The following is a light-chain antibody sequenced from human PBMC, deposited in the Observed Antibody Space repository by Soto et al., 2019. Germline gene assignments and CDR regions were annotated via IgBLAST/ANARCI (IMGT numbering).Light chain of an antibody. CDR2: GAS. J-gene: IGKJ1*01. Sequence: IVLAQAPGSLSFSAGERAALSFRASQSVTGSYLAWYQQNPCQAPRLLIYGASSRATGIPDRFSGSGSGTDFTLTIGRLDPEDFAVYYCQQYGSSPRTFGQGTKVDIK. CDR3: QQYGSSPRT. V-gene: IGKV3-20*01. CDR1: QSVTGSY.